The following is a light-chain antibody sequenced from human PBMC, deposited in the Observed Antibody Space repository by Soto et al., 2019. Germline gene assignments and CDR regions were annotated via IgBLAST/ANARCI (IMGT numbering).Light chain of an antibody. CDR2: DVS. V-gene: IGLV2-11*01. CDR1: SSDVGGYNY. CDR3: CSYAGSYTFHVV. Sequence: SALTQPRSVSGSPGQSVTLSCTGTSSDVGGYNYVSWYQQHPGKAPKLMIYDVSKRPSGVPDRFSGSKSGNTASLTISGLQAEDEADYYCCSYAGSYTFHVVFGGGTKLTVL. J-gene: IGLJ2*01.